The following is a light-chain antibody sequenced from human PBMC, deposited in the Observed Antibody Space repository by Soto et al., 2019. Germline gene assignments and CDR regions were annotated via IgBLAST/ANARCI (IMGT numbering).Light chain of an antibody. Sequence: QSALTQPASVSGSPGQSITISCTGTSSDVGDYNYVSWYQQHPGKAPKLMIYDVTNRPSGVSNRFSGSKSGNTASLTISGLQAEDEADYYCSSYTITNPRGDVVFGGGTKVTVL. CDR1: SSDVGDYNY. J-gene: IGLJ2*01. CDR3: SSYTITNPRGDVV. V-gene: IGLV2-14*01. CDR2: DVT.